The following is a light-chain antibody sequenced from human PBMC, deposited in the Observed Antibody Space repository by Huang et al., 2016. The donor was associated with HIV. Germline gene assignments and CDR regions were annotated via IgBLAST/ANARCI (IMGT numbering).Light chain of an antibody. J-gene: IGKJ5*01. V-gene: IGKV3-11*01. Sequence: EIVLTQSPATLSLSPGESATLSCRASQSVSTYLAWYQQKPGQAPRLLIYDISNRATGIPPRFSGSGSGTDFTLTISSLEPEDFAVYYCQQRSNWPLTLGQGTRLEI. CDR2: DIS. CDR3: QQRSNWPLT. CDR1: QSVSTY.